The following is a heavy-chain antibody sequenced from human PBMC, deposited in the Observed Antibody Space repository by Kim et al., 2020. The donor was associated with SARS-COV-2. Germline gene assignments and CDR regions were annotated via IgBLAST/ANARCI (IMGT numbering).Heavy chain of an antibody. D-gene: IGHD2-21*02. CDR3: AKMGRVVTPFFDY. V-gene: IGHV3-23*01. Sequence: YTDSVKDRLTLSRDNSKNTLYLQMNSLRAEDTAVYYCAKMGRVVTPFFDYWGQGTLVTVSS. J-gene: IGHJ4*02.